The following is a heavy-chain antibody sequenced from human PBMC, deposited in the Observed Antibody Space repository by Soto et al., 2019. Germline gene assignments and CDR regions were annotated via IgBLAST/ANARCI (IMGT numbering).Heavy chain of an antibody. D-gene: IGHD2-15*01. Sequence: PGGSLRLSCAASGFTFSSYWMHWVRQAPGKGLVWVSRINSDGSSTSYADSVKGRFTISRDNAKNTLYLQMNSLRAEDTAVYYCARVKVVVAAIDYWGQGTLVTVSS. V-gene: IGHV3-74*01. CDR3: ARVKVVVAAIDY. J-gene: IGHJ4*02. CDR2: INSDGSST. CDR1: GFTFSSYW.